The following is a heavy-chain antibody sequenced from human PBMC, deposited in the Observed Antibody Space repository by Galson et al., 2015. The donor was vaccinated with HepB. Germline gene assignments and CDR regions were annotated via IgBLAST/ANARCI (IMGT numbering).Heavy chain of an antibody. D-gene: IGHD2-2*01. CDR3: AREQKTPQGDIVVVPADAFDI. V-gene: IGHV3-30-3*01. CDR2: ISYDGSNK. J-gene: IGHJ3*02. Sequence: SLRLSCAASGFTFSSYAMHWVRQAPGKGLEWVAVISYDGSNKYYADSVKGRFTISRDNSKNTLYLQMNSLRAEDTAVYYCAREQKTPQGDIVVVPADAFDIWGQGTMVTVSS. CDR1: GFTFSSYA.